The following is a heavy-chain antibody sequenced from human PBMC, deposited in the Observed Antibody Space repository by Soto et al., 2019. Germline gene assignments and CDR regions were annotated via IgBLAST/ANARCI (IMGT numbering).Heavy chain of an antibody. Sequence: QVQLVQSGAEVQRPGSSVKVSCEASGGTFSSLGFTWVRQVPGQGLEWMGGIIPISGRTTFAPKFLGRVTITADESTRTTYMELTALTSDDTAIYYCATRGTQGRWLEFADYWGQGTLVTVSS. CDR1: GGTFSSLG. CDR3: ATRGTQGRWLEFADY. J-gene: IGHJ4*02. V-gene: IGHV1-69*01. CDR2: IIPISGRT. D-gene: IGHD5-12*01.